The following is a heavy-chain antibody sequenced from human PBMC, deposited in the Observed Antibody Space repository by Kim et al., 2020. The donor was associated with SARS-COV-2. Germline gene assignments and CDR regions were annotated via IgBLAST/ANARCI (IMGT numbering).Heavy chain of an antibody. J-gene: IGHJ3*02. Sequence: ASVKVSCKASGYTFTSYAMHWVRQAPGQRLEWMGWINAGNGNTKYSQKFQGRVTITRDTSASTAYMELSSLRSEDTAVYYCARGTPGLARYCSSTSCYGLDAFDIWGQGTMVTVSS. V-gene: IGHV1-3*01. CDR2: INAGNGNT. CDR3: ARGTPGLARYCSSTSCYGLDAFDI. CDR1: GYTFTSYA. D-gene: IGHD2-2*01.